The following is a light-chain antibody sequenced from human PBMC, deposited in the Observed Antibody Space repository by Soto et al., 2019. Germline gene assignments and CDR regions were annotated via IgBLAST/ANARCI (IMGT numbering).Light chain of an antibody. CDR3: QEYYSSSRVA. Sequence: DIQTTQSPSTLSASVGDRVTITCRASQSISYWLAWYQQKPGKAPNLLIYDASSLENGVPSRFSGSGSGTEFTLTISSLQPDDFATYYCQEYYSSSRVAFGGGTKVEIK. J-gene: IGKJ4*01. V-gene: IGKV1-5*01. CDR1: QSISYW. CDR2: DAS.